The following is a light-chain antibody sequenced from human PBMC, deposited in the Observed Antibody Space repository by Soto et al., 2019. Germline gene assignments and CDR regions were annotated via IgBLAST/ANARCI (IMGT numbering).Light chain of an antibody. V-gene: IGLV2-14*03. CDR1: SSDVGGYNY. Sequence: QSVLTQPASVSGSPGQSITISCTGTSSDVGGYNYVSWYQQHPDKAPKLMIYDVSRRPSGVSDRFSGSKSGTTASLTISGLQAEDEADYYCSSYSSRTPVLFGGGTKLTVL. CDR2: DVS. J-gene: IGLJ2*01. CDR3: SSYSSRTPVL.